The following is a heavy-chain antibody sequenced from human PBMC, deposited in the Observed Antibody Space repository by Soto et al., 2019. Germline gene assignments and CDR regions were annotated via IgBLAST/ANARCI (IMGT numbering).Heavy chain of an antibody. CDR3: AKQSSGWYGGDYYYYYYMDV. Sequence: EVQLLESGGGLVQPGGSLRLSCAASGFTFSSYAMSWVRQAPGKGLEWVSAISGSGGSTYYADSVKGRFTISRDNSKNTLYLQRNSLRAEDTAVYYCAKQSSGWYGGDYYYYYYMDVWGKGTTVTVSS. V-gene: IGHV3-23*01. CDR1: GFTFSSYA. D-gene: IGHD6-19*01. CDR2: ISGSGGST. J-gene: IGHJ6*03.